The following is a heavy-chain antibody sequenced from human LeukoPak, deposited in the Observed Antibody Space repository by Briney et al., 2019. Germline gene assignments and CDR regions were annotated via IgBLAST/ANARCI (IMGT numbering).Heavy chain of an antibody. D-gene: IGHD6-19*01. Sequence: PGGSLRLSCAGSGFTFNTYAMSWVRQAPGKGLEWVSYISSSSSTIYYADSVKGRFTISRDNAKNSLYLQMNSLRAEDTAVYYCARDPLWQWLGPSYYFDYWGQGTLVTVSS. CDR3: ARDPLWQWLGPSYYFDY. V-gene: IGHV3-48*04. CDR1: GFTFNTYA. CDR2: ISSSSSTI. J-gene: IGHJ4*02.